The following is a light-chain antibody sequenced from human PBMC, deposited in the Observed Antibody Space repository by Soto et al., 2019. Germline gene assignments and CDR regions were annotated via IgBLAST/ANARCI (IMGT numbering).Light chain of an antibody. J-gene: IGLJ2*01. CDR1: SSDVGAYNY. Sequence: QSALTQPRSVSGSPGQSVTLSCTGTSSDVGAYNYVSWYQQHAGKAPKLMIFDVNKRPSGVPDRFSGSKSGNTASLTISGLQAEDEAANYCCSYVGRYSWVFGGGTKLTVL. CDR2: DVN. CDR3: CSYVGRYSWV. V-gene: IGLV2-11*01.